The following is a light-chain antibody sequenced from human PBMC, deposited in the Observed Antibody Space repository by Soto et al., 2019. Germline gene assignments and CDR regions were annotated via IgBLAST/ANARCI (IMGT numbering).Light chain of an antibody. V-gene: IGLV2-14*03. J-gene: IGLJ1*01. CDR1: SSDVGGFNS. CDR3: SSYTSTMTNV. CDR2: DVV. Sequence: QSALTQPASVSGSPGQSITISCTGTSSDVGGFNSVSWYQLRPGTAPKLILYDVVDRPSGVSYRFSGSKSGNTASLTISGLQAAHEADYFCSSYTSTMTNVFGSGTKVTVL.